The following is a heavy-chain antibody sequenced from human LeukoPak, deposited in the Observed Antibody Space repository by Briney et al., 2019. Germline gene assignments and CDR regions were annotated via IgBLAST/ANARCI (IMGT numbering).Heavy chain of an antibody. V-gene: IGHV3-30*02. CDR1: GFSFRNYG. Sequence: PGGSLRLSCAASGFSFRNYGMHWVRQATGKGLEWVSFIWSDGNNRFYADSVKGRFTISRDNSKNMLFLQMDTLRAEDKALYYCAKDPGASVSGFHKDVWGKGTTVIVSS. CDR2: IWSDGNNR. CDR3: AKDPGASVSGFHKDV. D-gene: IGHD2-8*02. J-gene: IGHJ6*03.